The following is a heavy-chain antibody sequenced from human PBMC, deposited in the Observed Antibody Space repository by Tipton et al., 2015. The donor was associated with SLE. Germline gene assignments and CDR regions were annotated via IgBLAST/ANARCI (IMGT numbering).Heavy chain of an antibody. J-gene: IGHJ4*02. D-gene: IGHD4-17*01. Sequence: TLSLTCTVSGGSISSSSYYWGWIRQPPGKGLEWIGSIYYSGSTYYNPSLKSRVTISVDTSKNQFSLKLSSVTAADTAVYYCARRGPYGDYVPFDYWGQGTLVTVSS. CDR3: ARRGPYGDYVPFDY. CDR2: IYYSGST. CDR1: GGSISSSSYY. V-gene: IGHV4-39*01.